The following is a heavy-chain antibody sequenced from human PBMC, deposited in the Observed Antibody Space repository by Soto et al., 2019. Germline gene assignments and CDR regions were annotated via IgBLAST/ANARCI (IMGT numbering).Heavy chain of an antibody. CDR3: ARGLNFFYGSGIDY. D-gene: IGHD3-10*01. CDR2: LIPILGIA. J-gene: IGHJ4*02. Sequence: SVKVSCKASGGTFSSYTISWVRQAPGQGLEWMGRLIPILGIANYAQKFRGRVTITADKSTTTAYMELSSLRSEDTAVYYCARGLNFFYGSGIDYWGQGTLVTVSS. CDR1: GGTFSSYT. V-gene: IGHV1-69*02.